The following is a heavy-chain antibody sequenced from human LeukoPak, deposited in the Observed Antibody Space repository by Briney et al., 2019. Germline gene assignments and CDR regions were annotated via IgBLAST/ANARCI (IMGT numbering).Heavy chain of an antibody. D-gene: IGHD2-8*01. CDR3: ARDPYCTNGVCSDY. V-gene: IGHV4-59*01. CDR1: GGSISSYY. CDR2: IYYSGST. J-gene: IGHJ4*02. Sequence: SETLSLTCTVSGGSISSYYWSWIRQPPGKGLEWIGYIYYSGSTNYNPSLKSRVTISVDTSKNQFSLKLSSVTAADTAVYYCARDPYCTNGVCSDYWGQGTLVTVPS.